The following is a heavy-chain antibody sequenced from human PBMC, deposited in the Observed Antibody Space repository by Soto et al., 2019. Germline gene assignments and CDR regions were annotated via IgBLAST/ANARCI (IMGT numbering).Heavy chain of an antibody. V-gene: IGHV1-46*01. Sequence: ASVKVSCKASGNSLTTYYMHWVRQAPGQGLEWMGIINPSGGRTTYAQKFQGRVTMTRDTSTSTFHMELSSLTSEDTAVYYCAGLYPYYSSGYYDYWGQGTLVTVSS. CDR2: INPSGGRT. D-gene: IGHD3-22*01. CDR3: AGLYPYYSSGYYDY. J-gene: IGHJ4*02. CDR1: GNSLTTYY.